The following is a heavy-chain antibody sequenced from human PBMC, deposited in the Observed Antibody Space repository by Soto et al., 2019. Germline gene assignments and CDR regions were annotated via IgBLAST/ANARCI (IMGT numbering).Heavy chain of an antibody. V-gene: IGHV4-61*08. CDR2: IYYNGNT. D-gene: IGHD4-17*01. CDR1: GGSISSGGYY. Sequence: PSETLSLTCTVSGGSISSGGYYWSWIRQHPGKGLEWIGYIYYNGNTNYNPSLRSRVTISVDTSKNQFSLRLSSVTAADTAVYYCARSPEVGGDYTPCAFDIWGQGTMVTVSS. CDR3: ARSPEVGGDYTPCAFDI. J-gene: IGHJ3*02.